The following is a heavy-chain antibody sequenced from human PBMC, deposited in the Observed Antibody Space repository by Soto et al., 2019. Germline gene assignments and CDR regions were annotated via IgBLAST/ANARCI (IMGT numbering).Heavy chain of an antibody. D-gene: IGHD3-3*01. CDR3: AREWGYYDFWFCYYAPYYYYGMYF. CDR2: ISYDGSNK. J-gene: IGHJ6*04. CDR1: GFTFSSYA. Sequence: GGSLRLSCAASGFTFSSYAMHWVRQAPGKGLEWVAVISYDGSNKYYADSVKGRFTISRDNSKNTLYLQMNSLRAEDTAVYYCAREWGYYDFWFCYYAPYYYYGMYFWGKGSTVPVSS. V-gene: IGHV3-30-3*01.